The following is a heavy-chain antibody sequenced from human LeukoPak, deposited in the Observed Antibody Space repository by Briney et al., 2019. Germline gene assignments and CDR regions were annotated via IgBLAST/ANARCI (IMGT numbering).Heavy chain of an antibody. CDR1: GYTFTSYY. D-gene: IGHD3-10*01. J-gene: IGHJ4*02. V-gene: IGHV1-46*01. CDR2: INPSGGST. CDR3: AREGGSYKHFDY. Sequence: GASVTVSCKASGYTFTSYYMHWVRQAPGQGLEWMGIINPSGGSTSYAQKFQGRVTMTRDTSTSTVYMELSSLRSDDTAVYYCAREGGSYKHFDYWGQGSLITVSS.